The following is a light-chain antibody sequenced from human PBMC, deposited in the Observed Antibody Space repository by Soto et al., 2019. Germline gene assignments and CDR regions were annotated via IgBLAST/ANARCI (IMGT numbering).Light chain of an antibody. J-gene: IGKJ4*01. CDR3: QQYNNWPALT. Sequence: EIVMTHSPATLSVSPGERATLSCRASQSVRSNLAWYQQKPGQAPRLLIYGASTRATGIPARFSGSGSGTEFTLIISSLQSEDFAVYYCQQYNNWPALTFGGGTKVEIK. CDR2: GAS. V-gene: IGKV3-15*01. CDR1: QSVRSN.